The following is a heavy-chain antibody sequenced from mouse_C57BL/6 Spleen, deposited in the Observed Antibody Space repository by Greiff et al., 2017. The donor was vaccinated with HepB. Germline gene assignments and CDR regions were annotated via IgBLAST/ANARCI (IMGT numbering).Heavy chain of an antibody. V-gene: IGHV5-9-1*02. CDR2: ISSGGDYI. J-gene: IGHJ2*01. CDR1: GFTFSSYA. D-gene: IGHD1-1*01. Sequence: EVMLVESGEGLVKPGGSLKLSCAASGFTFSSYAMSWVRQTPEKRLEWVAYISSGGDYIYYADTVKGRFTISRDNARNTLYLQMSSLKSEDTAMYYCTRVQNPYYYGNSYYFDYWGQGTTLTVSS. CDR3: TRVQNPYYYGNSYYFDY.